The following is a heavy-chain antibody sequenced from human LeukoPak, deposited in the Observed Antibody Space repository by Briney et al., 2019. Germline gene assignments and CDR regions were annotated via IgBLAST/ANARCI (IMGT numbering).Heavy chain of an antibody. CDR2: ISAYNGNT. J-gene: IGHJ6*03. Sequence: PGASVKVSCKASGYTFTSYGISWVRQAPGQGLEWMGWISAYNGNTNYAQKFQGRVTMTRDTSISTAYMELSRLRSDDTAVYYCARDPPPLRYCSGGSCYWGYYYMDVWGKGTTVTVSS. CDR1: GYTFTSYG. CDR3: ARDPPPLRYCSGGSCYWGYYYMDV. V-gene: IGHV1-18*01. D-gene: IGHD2-15*01.